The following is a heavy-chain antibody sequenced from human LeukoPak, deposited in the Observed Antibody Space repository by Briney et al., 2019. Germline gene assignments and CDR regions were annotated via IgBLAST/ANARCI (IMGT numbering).Heavy chain of an antibody. CDR1: GYTFTSYG. V-gene: IGHV1-18*01. Sequence: GASVKVSCKTSGYTFTSYGISGVRQAPGQGLEGRGCISAYNGNTKDAQKLQGRVTMTTDTSTSTADMELRNLRSDTTGQYDSASAQRRGPAVRWGGAPVVAVSS. D-gene: IGHD3-10*01. J-gene: IGHJ1*01. CDR2: ISAYNGNT. CDR3: ASAQRRGPAVR.